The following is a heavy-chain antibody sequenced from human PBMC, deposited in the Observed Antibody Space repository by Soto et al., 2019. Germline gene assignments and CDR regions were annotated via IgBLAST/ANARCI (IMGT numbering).Heavy chain of an antibody. J-gene: IGHJ6*02. CDR2: IFSNDEK. V-gene: IGHV2-26*01. Sequence: SGPTLVNPTETLTLTCTVSGFSLSNARMGVSWIRQPPGKALEWLAHIFSNDEKSYSTSLKSRLTISKDTSKSQVVLTMTNMDPVDTATYYFARILGSSSFYYYGMDVWGQGTTVTVSS. CDR3: ARILGSSSFYYYGMDV. CDR1: GFSLSNARMG. D-gene: IGHD6-13*01.